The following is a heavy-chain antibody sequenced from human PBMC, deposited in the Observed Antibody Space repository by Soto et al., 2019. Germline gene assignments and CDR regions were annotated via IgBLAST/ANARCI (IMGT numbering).Heavy chain of an antibody. CDR3: FRGGVTSRTCDY. J-gene: IGHJ4*02. CDR2: IFPDDSDT. D-gene: IGHD3-16*01. CDR1: GYIIKNYW. Sequence: LGESLKISCKASGYIIKNYWIGLVRQMPGQGLEWMGIIFPDDSDTRYSPSFQGHVTISVDKSISTAYVQWSSLKASDSAIYYCFRGGVTSRTCDYWGQGTLVTV. V-gene: IGHV5-51*01.